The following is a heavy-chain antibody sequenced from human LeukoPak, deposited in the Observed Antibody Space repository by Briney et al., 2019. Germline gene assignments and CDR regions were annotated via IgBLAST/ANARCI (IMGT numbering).Heavy chain of an antibody. CDR3: ARADNGGNWFDP. D-gene: IGHD4-23*01. V-gene: IGHV1-3*04. CDR1: GYTFTTAA. CDR2: INTGNGNA. Sequence: ASVKVSCTASGYTFTTAAMHWVRQAPGQRLEWMGWINTGNGNAKYSQKFQGRVTITRDTSASTAYMELSSLKSEDTGVYFCARADNGGNWFDPWGQGTLVTVSS. J-gene: IGHJ5*02.